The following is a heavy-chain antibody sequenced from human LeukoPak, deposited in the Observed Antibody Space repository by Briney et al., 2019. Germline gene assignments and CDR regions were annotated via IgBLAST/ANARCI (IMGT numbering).Heavy chain of an antibody. J-gene: IGHJ4*02. Sequence: PGGSLRLSCAASGFTFSSYSMNWVRQAPGKGPEWVSSISSSSSYIYYADSVKGRFTISRDNAKNSLYLQMNSLRAEDTAVYYCAKARGSYDYVLDYWGQGTLVTVSS. V-gene: IGHV3-21*04. D-gene: IGHD3-10*01. CDR3: AKARGSYDYVLDY. CDR1: GFTFSSYS. CDR2: ISSSSSYI.